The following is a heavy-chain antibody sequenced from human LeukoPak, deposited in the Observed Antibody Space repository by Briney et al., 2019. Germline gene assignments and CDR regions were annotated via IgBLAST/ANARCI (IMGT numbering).Heavy chain of an antibody. V-gene: IGHV1-69*13. D-gene: IGHD6-19*01. CDR1: GGTFSSYA. J-gene: IGHJ5*02. CDR2: IIPIFGTA. Sequence: SVKVSCKASGGTFSSYAISWVRQAPGQGLEWMGGIIPIFGTANYAQKFQGRVTITADESTSTAYMELSSLRSEDTAVYYCATGYSSGWYNWFDPWGQGTLVTVSS. CDR3: ATGYSSGWYNWFDP.